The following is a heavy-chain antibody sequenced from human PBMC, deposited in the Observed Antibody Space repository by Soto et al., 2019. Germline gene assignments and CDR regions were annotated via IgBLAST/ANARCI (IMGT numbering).Heavy chain of an antibody. J-gene: IGHJ3*02. CDR3: AKVRYRGYEGDAFDT. CDR2: ISGSGGST. Sequence: EVQLLESGGGFVQPGGSLRLSCAASGFTFSTYAMNWVHQAPGKGLEWVSVISGSGGSTYYADSVKGRFTISRDNSKNTLYLHMNSLRAVDTAVYYCAKVRYRGYEGDAFDTWGQGTMVTVSS. V-gene: IGHV3-23*01. CDR1: GFTFSTYA. D-gene: IGHD5-12*01.